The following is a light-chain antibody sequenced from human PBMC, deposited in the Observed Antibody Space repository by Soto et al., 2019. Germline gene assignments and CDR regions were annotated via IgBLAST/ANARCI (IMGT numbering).Light chain of an antibody. J-gene: IGKJ4*01. V-gene: IGKV3-11*01. Sequence: EIVLTPSPATLSLSPVERATLSCRASQSLSSYLAWYQQKPGQAPRLLIYDASNRATGIPARFSGSGSGTDFTLTISSLEPEDFAVYYCQQRSNWLTFGGGTKVDIK. CDR2: DAS. CDR1: QSLSSY. CDR3: QQRSNWLT.